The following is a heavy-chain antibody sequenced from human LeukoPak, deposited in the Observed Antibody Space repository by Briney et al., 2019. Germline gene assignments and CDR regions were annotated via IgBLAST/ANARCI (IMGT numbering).Heavy chain of an antibody. Sequence: SQTLSLTCTVSGGSISSGGYSWSWIRQPPGKGLEWIGYIYHSGSTYYNPSLKSRVTISVDRSKNQFSLKLSSVTAADTAVYYCARGAVVVPAAFMDVWGQGTTVTVSS. V-gene: IGHV4-30-2*01. CDR3: ARGAVVVPAAFMDV. CDR1: GGSISSGGYS. J-gene: IGHJ6*02. CDR2: IYHSGST. D-gene: IGHD2-2*01.